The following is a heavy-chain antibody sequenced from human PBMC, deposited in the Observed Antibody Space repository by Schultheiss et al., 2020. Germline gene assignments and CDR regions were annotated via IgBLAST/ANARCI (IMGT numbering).Heavy chain of an antibody. D-gene: IGHD2-21*01. V-gene: IGHV4-39*07. CDR1: GGSISSSSYY. CDR3: ASNVLVENAFDI. CDR2: IYYSGST. Sequence: SQTLSLTCTVSGGSISSSSYYWGWIRQPPGKGLEWIGSIYYSGSTNYNPSLKSRVTISVDKSKNQFSLKLSSVTAADTAVYYCASNVLVENAFDIWGQGTMVTVSS. J-gene: IGHJ3*02.